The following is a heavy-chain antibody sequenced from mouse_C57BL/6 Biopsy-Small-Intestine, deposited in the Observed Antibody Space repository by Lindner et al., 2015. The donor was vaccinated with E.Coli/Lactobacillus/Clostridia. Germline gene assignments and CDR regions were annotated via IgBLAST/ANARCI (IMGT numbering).Heavy chain of an antibody. D-gene: IGHD1-1*01. CDR1: GFTFSDYG. CDR3: ARGSSYGLDY. CDR2: YSVSSTI. Sequence: VQLQESGGGLVKPGGSLKLSCAASGFTFSDYGMHWVRQAPEKGTGVGCIHYSVSSTIYYADTVKGRFTISRDNAKNTLFLQMTSLRSEDTAMYYCARGSSYGLDYWGQGTSLTVSS. V-gene: IGHV5-17*01. J-gene: IGHJ2*02.